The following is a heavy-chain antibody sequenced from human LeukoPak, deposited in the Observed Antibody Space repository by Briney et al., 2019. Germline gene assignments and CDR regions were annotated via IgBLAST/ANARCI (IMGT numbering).Heavy chain of an antibody. J-gene: IGHJ5*02. CDR1: GYAFTAYY. CDR2: INPTSGGT. Sequence: GASVKVSCKASGYAFTAYYMHWVRQAPGQGLEWMGWINPTSGGTNYAQKFQGRVTMTRDTSISTAYVELSRLTSDDTAVYYCARSAVAGTGWFDPWGQGTLVTVSS. D-gene: IGHD6-19*01. CDR3: ARSAVAGTGWFDP. V-gene: IGHV1-2*02.